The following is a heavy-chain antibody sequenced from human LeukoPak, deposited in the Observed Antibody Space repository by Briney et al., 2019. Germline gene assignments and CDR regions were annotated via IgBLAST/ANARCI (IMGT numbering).Heavy chain of an antibody. CDR3: ARSSGELRYFDWLFNWFDP. D-gene: IGHD3-9*01. J-gene: IGHJ5*02. CDR1: GYTFTGYY. CDR2: INPNSGGT. V-gene: IGHV1-2*02. Sequence: GASVKVSCKASGYTFTGYYRHWVRQAPGQGLGWMGWINPNSGGTNYAQKFQGRVTMTRDTSISTAYMELSRLRSDDTAVYYCARSSGELRYFDWLFNWFDPWGQGTLVTVSS.